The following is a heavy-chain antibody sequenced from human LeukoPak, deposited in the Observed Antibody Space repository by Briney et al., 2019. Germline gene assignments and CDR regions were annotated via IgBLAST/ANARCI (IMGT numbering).Heavy chain of an antibody. D-gene: IGHD3-3*01. V-gene: IGHV1-8*01. CDR3: ARSLAGYYDFWSGYYRTTYYFDY. J-gene: IGHJ4*02. CDR2: MNPNSGNT. CDR1: GYTFTSYD. Sequence: ASVKVSCKASGYTFTSYDINWVRQATGQGLEWMGWMNPNSGNTGYAQEFQGRVTMTRNTSISTAYMELSSLRSEDTAVYYCARSLAGYYDFWSGYYRTTYYFDYWGQGTLVTVSS.